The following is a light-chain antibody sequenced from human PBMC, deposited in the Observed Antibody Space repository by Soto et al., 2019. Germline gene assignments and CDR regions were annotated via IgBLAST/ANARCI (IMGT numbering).Light chain of an antibody. Sequence: DIHMTQSPSSLSASVGDRVTITCRASQDIRNDLGWYQQKPGKAPKRLIYSASSLHSGVPARFSGSGSGTEFSLTISSLQPEDFATYYCLQHYRYPRTFGQGTKVEIK. CDR3: LQHYRYPRT. V-gene: IGKV1-17*01. J-gene: IGKJ1*01. CDR1: QDIRND. CDR2: SAS.